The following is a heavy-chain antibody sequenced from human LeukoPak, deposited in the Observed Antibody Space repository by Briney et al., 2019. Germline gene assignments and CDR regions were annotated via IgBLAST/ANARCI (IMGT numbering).Heavy chain of an antibody. CDR2: IYHSGST. Sequence: PSETLSLTCTVSGGSISSYYWSWIRQPPGKGLEWIGYIYHSGSTNYNPSLKSRVNISVDTSKNQFSLKLSSVTAADTAVYYCARAPMYYYMDVWGKGTTVTVSS. CDR3: ARAPMYYYMDV. J-gene: IGHJ6*03. V-gene: IGHV4-59*01. CDR1: GGSISSYY.